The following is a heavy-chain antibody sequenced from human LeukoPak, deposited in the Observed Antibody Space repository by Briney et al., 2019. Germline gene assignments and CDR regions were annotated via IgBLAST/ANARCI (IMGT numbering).Heavy chain of an antibody. CDR3: GRSRSGYDFVY. V-gene: IGHV3-23*01. CDR1: GFTFSSYD. CDR2: ISDSDGNT. J-gene: IGHJ4*02. Sequence: GGTLRLSCAASGFTFSSYDLRWVSRAPGREREGGSGISDSDGNTYYADPVKGRFTISRDNSKTTLYLQKNSLRADDAAVYYCGRSRSGYDFVYWAQGTLVTVSS. D-gene: IGHD5-12*01.